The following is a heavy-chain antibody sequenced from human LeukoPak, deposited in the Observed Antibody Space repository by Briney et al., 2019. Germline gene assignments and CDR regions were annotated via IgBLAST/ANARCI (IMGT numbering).Heavy chain of an antibody. Sequence: GGSPRLSCAASGFTFSSYAMSWVRQAPGRGLEWVSAISGSGGSTYYADSVKGRFTISRDSSKNTLYLQMNSLRAEDTAVYYCAKDASRVGATPWFDPWGQGTLVTVSS. CDR2: ISGSGGST. J-gene: IGHJ5*02. V-gene: IGHV3-23*01. CDR3: AKDASRVGATPWFDP. D-gene: IGHD1-26*01. CDR1: GFTFSSYA.